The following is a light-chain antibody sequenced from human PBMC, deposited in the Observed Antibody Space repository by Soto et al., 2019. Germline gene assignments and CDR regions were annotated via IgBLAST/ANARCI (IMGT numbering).Light chain of an antibody. V-gene: IGKV1-33*01. CDR2: DAS. CDR3: QQYDNLPIT. CDR1: QVISNY. Sequence: DIQMTQSPSSLSASVGDRVTITCQASQVISNYLNWYQQKPGKAPKLLIYDASNLETGVPSKFSGSGSGTDFTFTISSLQPEDIVTYYCQQYDNLPITFGQGTRLEIK. J-gene: IGKJ5*01.